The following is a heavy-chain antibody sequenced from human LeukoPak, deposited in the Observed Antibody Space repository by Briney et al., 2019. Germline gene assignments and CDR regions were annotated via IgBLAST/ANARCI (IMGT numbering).Heavy chain of an antibody. CDR2: MNPNSGNT. CDR1: GYTFTSYD. Sequence: GASVKVSCKASGYTFTSYDINWVRQATGQGLEWMGWMNPNSGNTGYAQKFQGRVTMTRDTSISTAYMELSRLRSDDTAVYYCASATETTTSDYWGQGTLVTVSS. D-gene: IGHD1-1*01. V-gene: IGHV1-8*01. J-gene: IGHJ4*02. CDR3: ASATETTTSDY.